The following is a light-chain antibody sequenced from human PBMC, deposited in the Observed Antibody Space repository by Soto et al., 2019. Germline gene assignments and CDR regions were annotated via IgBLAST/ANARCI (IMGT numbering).Light chain of an antibody. CDR3: QHYNSYPLT. V-gene: IGKV1-5*03. CDR2: KAS. CDR1: ESISSW. J-gene: IGKJ4*01. Sequence: DIQMTQSPSTLSASVGDRVTITCRASESISSWLAWYQQKPGRATKLLIYKASNLQGGVPAKFSCSGSGTEFTLTISSLQPDDFATYYCQHYNSYPLTLGRGTTVDIK.